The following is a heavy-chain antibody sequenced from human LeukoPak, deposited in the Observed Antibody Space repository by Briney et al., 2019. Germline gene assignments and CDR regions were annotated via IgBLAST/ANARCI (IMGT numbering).Heavy chain of an antibody. CDR1: GFTFSSYG. CDR3: AKDDSREDIVVVPAATAFDY. CDR2: IRYDGSNK. Sequence: GGSLRLSCAASGFTFSSYGMHWVRQAPGKGLEWVAFIRYDGSNKYYADSVKGRFTISRDNSKNTLYLQTNSLRAEDTAVYYCAKDDSREDIVVVPAATAFDYWGQGTLVTVSS. D-gene: IGHD2-2*01. V-gene: IGHV3-30*02. J-gene: IGHJ4*02.